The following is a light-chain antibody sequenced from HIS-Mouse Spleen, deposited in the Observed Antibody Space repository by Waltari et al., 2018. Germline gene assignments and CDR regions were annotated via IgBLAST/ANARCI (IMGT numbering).Light chain of an antibody. J-gene: IGLJ2*01. CDR2: DVS. CDR3: SSYTSSSPL. CDR1: SRVVGGYNY. Sequence: QSALTQPASVSGSPGQSITIPCTGTSRVVGGYNYVSWYQQHPGKAPKLMIYDVSNRPSWVSNRFSGSKSGNTASLTISGLQAEDEADYYCSSYTSSSPLFGGGTKLTVL. V-gene: IGLV2-14*03.